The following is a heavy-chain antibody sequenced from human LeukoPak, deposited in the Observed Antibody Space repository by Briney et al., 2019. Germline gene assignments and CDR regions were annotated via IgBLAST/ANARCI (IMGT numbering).Heavy chain of an antibody. Sequence: GASVKVSCKASGYSFTSYYIHWVRQAPGQGLEWMGRINPSSGGTSYAQKFQGRVTMTRDTSITTAYMGLSSLRSDDTAVYYCARETGGSFEYFDYWGQGTLVTVSS. J-gene: IGHJ4*02. D-gene: IGHD7-27*01. CDR1: GYSFTSYY. CDR2: INPSSGGT. CDR3: ARETGGSFEYFDY. V-gene: IGHV1-2*06.